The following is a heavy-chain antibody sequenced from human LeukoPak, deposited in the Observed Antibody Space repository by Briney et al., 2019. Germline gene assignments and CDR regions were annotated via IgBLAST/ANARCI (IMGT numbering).Heavy chain of an antibody. D-gene: IGHD3-9*01. CDR1: GFTFSSYW. Sequence: GGSLRLSCAASGFTFSSYWMSWVRQAPGKGLEWVANIKQDGNEKYYVDSVKGRFTISRDNSKNTLYLQMNSLRAEDTAVYYCAKGLGDYDISTYFDYWGQGTLVTVSS. V-gene: IGHV3-7*03. CDR3: AKGLGDYDISTYFDY. CDR2: IKQDGNEK. J-gene: IGHJ4*02.